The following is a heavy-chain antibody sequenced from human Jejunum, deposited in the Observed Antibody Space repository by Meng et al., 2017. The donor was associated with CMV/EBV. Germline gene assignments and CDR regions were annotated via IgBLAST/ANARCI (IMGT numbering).Heavy chain of an antibody. V-gene: IGHV3-30*02. D-gene: IGHD1-26*01. CDR3: ARLQWAAFDF. CDR1: GFTFSSYC. J-gene: IGHJ4*02. Sequence: SCAASGFTFSSYCMRWVRQAPGKGLEWVAFIRYDGSNKYYADSVKGRFTISRDNSKNTLYLQMSDLRVEDTALYFCARLQWAAFDFLGQGTLVTVSS. CDR2: IRYDGSNK.